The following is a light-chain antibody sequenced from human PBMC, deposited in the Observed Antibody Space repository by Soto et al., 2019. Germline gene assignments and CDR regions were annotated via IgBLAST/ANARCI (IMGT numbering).Light chain of an antibody. CDR1: SSDVGGYKY. Sequence: QSVLAQPASVSGSPGQSITISCTGTSSDVGGYKYVSWYQQHPGKSPRLMIYEVSNRPSGVSHRFSGSKPGNTASLTISGLQAEDEADYYCSSYTSSSTLYVFGTGTKVTVL. CDR3: SSYTSSSTLYV. V-gene: IGLV2-14*01. CDR2: EVS. J-gene: IGLJ1*01.